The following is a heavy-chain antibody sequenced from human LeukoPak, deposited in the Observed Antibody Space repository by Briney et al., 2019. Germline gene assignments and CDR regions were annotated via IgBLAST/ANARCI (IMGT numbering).Heavy chain of an antibody. D-gene: IGHD2-15*01. CDR2: IYPGDSDT. Sequence: GESLKISCKGAGYSFSSCWFAWVRQMPGKGLEWMGIIYPGDSDTRYSPSFQGQVTISADKSITTAYLQWSSLKASDTAMDYCARGEMRYCSGGYCYDYCGQGTLVTVSS. J-gene: IGHJ4*02. CDR1: GYSFSSCW. V-gene: IGHV5-51*01. CDR3: ARGEMRYCSGGYCYDY.